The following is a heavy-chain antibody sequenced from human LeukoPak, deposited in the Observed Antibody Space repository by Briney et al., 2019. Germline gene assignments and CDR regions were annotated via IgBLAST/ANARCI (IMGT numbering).Heavy chain of an antibody. D-gene: IGHD4-17*01. Sequence: AAVKVSCKVSGSTLTALSIHWVRQTPGKRLEWMGGFEPEDGDTIYAPKFQGRVTMTEDTSSDTAYMELNSLRSDDTAVYFCATDYVEDGPFDCWGQGTLVTVSS. V-gene: IGHV1-24*01. CDR3: ATDYVEDGPFDC. J-gene: IGHJ4*02. CDR2: FEPEDGDT. CDR1: GSTLTALS.